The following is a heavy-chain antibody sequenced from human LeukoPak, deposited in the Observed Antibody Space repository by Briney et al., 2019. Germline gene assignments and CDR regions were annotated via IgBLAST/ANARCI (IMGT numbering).Heavy chain of an antibody. V-gene: IGHV3-74*01. Sequence: GGSLRLSCAASGYTFSHYWVYWVRPALGEGVECVSRLNRERTSSSYAGALKGRFTASRDNAENTLNLEMNSLRAEDTAVYYCARDGDGMAGGIIRGAYFDFWGQGTLVTVSS. J-gene: IGHJ4*02. CDR2: LNRERTSS. CDR1: GYTFSHYW. D-gene: IGHD3-10*01. CDR3: ARDGDGMAGGIIRGAYFDF.